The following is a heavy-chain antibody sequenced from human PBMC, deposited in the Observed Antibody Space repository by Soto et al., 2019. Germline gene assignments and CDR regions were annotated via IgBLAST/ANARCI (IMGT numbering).Heavy chain of an antibody. CDR1: GFNFRSYG. CDR2: ISYDGSAK. CDR3: AKDEGAEDDISTGYPLFDY. J-gene: IGHJ4*02. Sequence: QVQLVESGGGVVQPGRSLRLSCAASGFNFRSYGMHWVRQAPGKGLEWVAVISYDGSAKWYVDSVKGRFTISRDTSKNILYLQMNSLRAEDTAVYYCAKDEGAEDDISTGYPLFDYRGQGILVTVSS. V-gene: IGHV3-30*18. D-gene: IGHD3-9*01.